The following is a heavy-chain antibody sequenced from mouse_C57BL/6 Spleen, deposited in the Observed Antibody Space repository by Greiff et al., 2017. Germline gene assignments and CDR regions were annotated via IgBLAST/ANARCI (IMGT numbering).Heavy chain of an antibody. D-gene: IGHD1-1*01. CDR3: ARAGSSLPYFDY. V-gene: IGHV5-16*01. CDR1: GFTFSDYY. CDR2: INYDGSST. J-gene: IGHJ2*01. Sequence: EVKVVESEGGLVQPGSSMKLSCTASGFTFSDYYMAWVRQVPEKGLEWVANINYDGSSTYYLDSLQSRFIISRDNAKNILYRQMSSLKSEDTATYYCARAGSSLPYFDYWGQGTTLTVSS.